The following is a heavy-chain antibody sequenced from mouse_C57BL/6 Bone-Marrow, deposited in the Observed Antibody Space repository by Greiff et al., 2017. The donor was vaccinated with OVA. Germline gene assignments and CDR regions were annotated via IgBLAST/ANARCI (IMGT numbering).Heavy chain of an antibody. CDR1: GYAFSSSW. CDR2: IYPGDGDT. D-gene: IGHD2-10*02. J-gene: IGHJ4*01. Sequence: VQLQQSGPELVKPGASVKISCKASGYAFSSSWMNWVKQRPGKGLEWIGRIYPGDGDTNYNGKFKGKATLTADKSSSTAYMQLSRLTSEDSAVYFCAVCSMDYWGQGTSVTVSS. CDR3: AVCSMDY. V-gene: IGHV1-82*01.